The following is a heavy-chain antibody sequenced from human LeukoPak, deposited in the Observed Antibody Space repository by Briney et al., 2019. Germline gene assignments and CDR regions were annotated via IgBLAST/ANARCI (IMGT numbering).Heavy chain of an antibody. D-gene: IGHD1-26*01. V-gene: IGHV3-48*03. CDR1: GFTFSSYE. Sequence: GGSLRLSCAASGFTFSSYEMNWVRQAPGRGLEWVSYISSSGSTIYYADSVEGRFTISRDNAKNSLYLQMNSLRAEDTAVYYCARDVSGSYIPFEYWGQGTLVTVSS. CDR2: ISSSGSTI. J-gene: IGHJ4*02. CDR3: ARDVSGSYIPFEY.